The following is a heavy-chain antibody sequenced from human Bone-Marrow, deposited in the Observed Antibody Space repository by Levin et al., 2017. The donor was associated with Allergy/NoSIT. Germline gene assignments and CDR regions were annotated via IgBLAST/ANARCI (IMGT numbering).Heavy chain of an antibody. D-gene: IGHD4-17*01. CDR3: ARFPAVTHDAFDI. CDR1: GFTFSSYW. J-gene: IGHJ3*02. Sequence: GGSLRLSCAASGFTFSSYWMHWVRQAPGKGLVWVSRINSDGSSTSYADSVKGRFTISRDNAKNTLYLQMNSLRAEDTAVYYCARFPAVTHDAFDIWGQGTMVTVSS. V-gene: IGHV3-74*01. CDR2: INSDGSST.